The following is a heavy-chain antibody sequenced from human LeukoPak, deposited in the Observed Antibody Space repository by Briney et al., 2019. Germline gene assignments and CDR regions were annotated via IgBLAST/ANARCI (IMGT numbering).Heavy chain of an antibody. CDR3: ARDPGGGYCGSSSCSDS. V-gene: IGHV3-53*01. CDR2: ISGGGTT. Sequence: GGSLRLSCAASGLTVSRTYMSWVRQPPGKGLEWVSIISGGGTTYYADSVKGRFTISRDNSKNTVYLQMNSLRAEDTAVYYCARDPGGGYCGSSSCSDSWGQGTLVTVSS. CDR1: GLTVSRTY. D-gene: IGHD2-2*01. J-gene: IGHJ4*02.